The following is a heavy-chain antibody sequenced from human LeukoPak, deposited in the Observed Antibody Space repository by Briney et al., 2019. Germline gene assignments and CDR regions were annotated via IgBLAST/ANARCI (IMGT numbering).Heavy chain of an antibody. CDR1: GFTFSSYE. Sequence: PGGSLRLSCAASGFTFSSYELNWVRQAPGKGLEWVSYISSSGSTIYYADSVKGRFTISRDNAKNSLYLQMNSLRAEDTAVYYCARGPLYYDSWGQGTLVTVSS. J-gene: IGHJ4*02. CDR3: ARGPLYYDS. V-gene: IGHV3-48*03. CDR2: ISSSGSTI. D-gene: IGHD3-22*01.